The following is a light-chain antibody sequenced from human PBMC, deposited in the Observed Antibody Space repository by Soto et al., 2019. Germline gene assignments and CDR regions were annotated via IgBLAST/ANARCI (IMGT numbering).Light chain of an antibody. CDR3: SSYTSSSTLV. CDR2: DVS. CDR1: SSDVGGYNY. V-gene: IGLV2-14*03. J-gene: IGLJ2*01. Sequence: QSALTQPASVSGSPGQSITISCTGTSSDVGGYNYVSWYQHHPGKAPKLMIYDVSNRPSGVSNRFSGSKSGNTASLTISGRQAEDEAYYYCSSYTSSSTLVFGGGTKLTVL.